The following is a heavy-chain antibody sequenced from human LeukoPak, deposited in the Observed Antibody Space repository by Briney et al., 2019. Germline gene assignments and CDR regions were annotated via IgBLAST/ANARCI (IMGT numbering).Heavy chain of an antibody. V-gene: IGHV3-11*01. CDR1: GFTFSDYY. CDR3: ARDASPAAYNGNWFDP. CDR2: ISRSGITI. Sequence: GGSLRLSCAASGFTFSDYYMNWIRQAPGKGLEWVSYISRSGITISYADSVKGRFTISRDNAKNSLYLQMNSLRAEDTAVYFCARDASPAAYNGNWFDPWGQGTLVTVSS. J-gene: IGHJ5*02. D-gene: IGHD3-10*01.